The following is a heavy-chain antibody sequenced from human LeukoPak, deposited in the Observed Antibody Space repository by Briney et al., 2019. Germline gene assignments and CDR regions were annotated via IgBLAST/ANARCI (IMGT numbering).Heavy chain of an antibody. Sequence: RGSLRLSCAASGFIFSDYYMNWIRQAPGKGLEWVSHINGGGTTKYYADSVRGRFTLSRDNAKNTLYLQMSNLRAEDTAVYYCTRGVFSDVWGTGTTVTVSS. V-gene: IGHV3-11*01. CDR3: TRGVFSDV. J-gene: IGHJ6*04. CDR1: GFIFSDYY. CDR2: INGGGTTK.